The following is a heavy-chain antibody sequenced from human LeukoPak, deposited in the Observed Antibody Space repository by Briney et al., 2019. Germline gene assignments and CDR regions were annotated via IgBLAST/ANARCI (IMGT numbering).Heavy chain of an antibody. D-gene: IGHD6-19*01. V-gene: IGHV1-3*03. Sequence: ASVKVSCKASGYTFTSYAMHWGRQAPGQRLEWMGWINAGNGNTKYSQEFQGRVTITRDTSASAVYMELSSLRSDDMAVYYCARVVRYSSGPLTDLLPYYFDYWGQGTLVTVSS. CDR2: INAGNGNT. J-gene: IGHJ4*02. CDR3: ARVVRYSSGPLTDLLPYYFDY. CDR1: GYTFTSYA.